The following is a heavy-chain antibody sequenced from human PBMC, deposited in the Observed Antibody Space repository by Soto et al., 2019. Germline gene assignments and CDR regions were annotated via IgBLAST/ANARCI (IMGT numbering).Heavy chain of an antibody. J-gene: IGHJ4*02. D-gene: IGHD3-22*01. CDR1: GFTFSDNS. CDR2: ISSSSSNI. V-gene: IGHV3-48*02. Sequence: EVQLVESGGGLVQPGGSLRLSCAASGFTFSDNSMNWVRQAPGKGLEWVSFISSSSSNIYYADSVKGRFTISRDNAKNSLDLQMNSLRDEDTAVYYCARYHFDASGYTDYYFEYWGQGTLVTVSS. CDR3: ARYHFDASGYTDYYFEY.